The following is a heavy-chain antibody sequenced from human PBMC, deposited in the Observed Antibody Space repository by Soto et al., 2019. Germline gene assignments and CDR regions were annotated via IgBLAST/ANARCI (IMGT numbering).Heavy chain of an antibody. CDR3: ARGSYYYDSSGYYYVGDFDY. V-gene: IGHV6-1*01. J-gene: IGHJ4*02. D-gene: IGHD3-22*01. CDR2: TYYRSKWYN. CDR1: GDSVSSKSAA. Sequence: PSQTLSLTCAISGDSVSSKSAAWNWIRQSPSRGLEWLGRTYYRSKWYNDYAVSVKSRITINPDTSKNQFSLKLSSVTAADTAVYYCARGSYYYDSSGYYYVGDFDYWGQGTLVTVSS.